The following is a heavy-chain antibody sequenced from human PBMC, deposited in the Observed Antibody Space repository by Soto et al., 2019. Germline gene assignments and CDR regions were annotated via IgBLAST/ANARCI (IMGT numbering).Heavy chain of an antibody. V-gene: IGHV4-34*01. CDR3: ARPGYSSSESWFDP. CDR1: GGSFSGYY. Sequence: LSLTCAVYGGSFSGYYWSWIRQPPGKGLEWIGEINHSGSTNYNPSLKSRVTISVDTSKNQFSLKLSSVTAADTAVYYCARPGYSSSESWFDPWGQGTLVTVSS. CDR2: INHSGST. D-gene: IGHD6-13*01. J-gene: IGHJ5*02.